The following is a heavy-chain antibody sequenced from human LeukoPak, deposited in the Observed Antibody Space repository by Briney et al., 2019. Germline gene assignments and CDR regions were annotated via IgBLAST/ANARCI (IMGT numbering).Heavy chain of an antibody. V-gene: IGHV3-48*03. Sequence: GGSLRLSCAASGFTFSSYEMNWVRQAPGGGVEWVSYISSSGSTIFYADPFKIPFIISTDNPKNSLYLPINSLRADDTSVYYCARDDGLPYSSGWYGISSYYYYMDVWGKGTTVTVSS. CDR1: GFTFSSYE. D-gene: IGHD6-19*01. CDR3: ARDDGLPYSSGWYGISSYYYYMDV. CDR2: ISSSGSTI. J-gene: IGHJ6*03.